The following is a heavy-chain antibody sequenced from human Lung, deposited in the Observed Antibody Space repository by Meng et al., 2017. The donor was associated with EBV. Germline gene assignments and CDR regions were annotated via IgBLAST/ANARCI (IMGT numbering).Heavy chain of an antibody. D-gene: IGHD3-10*01. CDR1: GDTFTGHY. CDR3: ARVKERFGEVLAY. J-gene: IGHJ4*02. V-gene: IGHV1-2*02. Sequence: QVQPAQSGAEVKKPGGSGKVSCQASGDTFTGHYTHWVRQAPGQGLEWMGWIDPHNGGTKYAEKFQGRVSMTKDTSISTVYMELSSLRSDDTAVYYCARVKERFGEVLAYWGQGTLVTVSS. CDR2: IDPHNGGT.